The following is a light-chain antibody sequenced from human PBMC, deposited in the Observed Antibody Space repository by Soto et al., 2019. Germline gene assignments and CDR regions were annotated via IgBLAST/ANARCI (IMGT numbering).Light chain of an antibody. CDR2: AAS. V-gene: IGKV3-20*01. CDR1: QILSGTY. Sequence: DIVLTQSPDTLSLSPGESATLSCRASQILSGTYLAWYQQKLGQSPRLLIYAASTRATGVPDGFSGSGSGTDFTLTISRLEPEDFAVYYCQHYVSSPLTFGGGTKVEIK. J-gene: IGKJ4*01. CDR3: QHYVSSPLT.